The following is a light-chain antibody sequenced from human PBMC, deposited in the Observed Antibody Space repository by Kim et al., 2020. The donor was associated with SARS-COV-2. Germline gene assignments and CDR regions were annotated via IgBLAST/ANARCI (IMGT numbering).Light chain of an antibody. CDR3: NSRDSNDNVV. V-gene: IGLV3-19*01. Sequence: VAWGHTFRITCQGDSLRSYYATWYQQKPGQAPILVIYGKNNRPSGIPDRFSGSSSGNTASLTITGTQAGDEADYYCNSRDSNDNVVFGGGTKLTVL. CDR2: GKN. CDR1: SLRSYY. J-gene: IGLJ2*01.